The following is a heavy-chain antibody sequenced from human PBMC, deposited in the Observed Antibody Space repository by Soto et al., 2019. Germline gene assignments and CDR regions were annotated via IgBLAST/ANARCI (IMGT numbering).Heavy chain of an antibody. CDR1: GYSFTSYW. CDR3: ARGRRYYYDSSGYLDY. Sequence: GESLTISCKGSGYSFTSYWISWVRQMPGKGLEWMGRIDPSDSYTNYSPSFQGHVAISADKSISTAYLQWSSLKASDTAMYYCARGRRYYYDSSGYLDYWGQGTLVTVSS. D-gene: IGHD3-22*01. V-gene: IGHV5-10-1*01. CDR2: IDPSDSYT. J-gene: IGHJ4*02.